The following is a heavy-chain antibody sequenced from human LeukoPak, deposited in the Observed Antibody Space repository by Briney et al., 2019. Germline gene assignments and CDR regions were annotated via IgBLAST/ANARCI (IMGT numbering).Heavy chain of an antibody. V-gene: IGHV1-69*05. CDR3: ARGRQLAYDDAFDI. CDR2: IIPIFGTA. J-gene: IGHJ3*02. Sequence: SVKVSCKASGGTFSSYAISWVRQAPGQGLEWMGGIIPIFGTANYAQKFQGKVTITTDESTSTAYMELSSLRSEDTAVYYCARGRQLAYDDAFDIWGQGTMVTVSS. CDR1: GGTFSSYA. D-gene: IGHD6-13*01.